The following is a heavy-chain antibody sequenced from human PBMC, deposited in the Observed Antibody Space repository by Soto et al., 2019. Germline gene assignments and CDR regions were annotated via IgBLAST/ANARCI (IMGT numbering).Heavy chain of an antibody. Sequence: PGGSLRLSCAASGFTFSSYGMHWVRQAPGKGLEWVAVISYDGSNKYYADSVKGRFTISGDNSKNTLYLQMNSLRAEDTAVYYCAKGQVVPAAIHGYYYGMDVWGQGTTVTVSS. D-gene: IGHD2-2*01. CDR1: GFTFSSYG. CDR2: ISYDGSNK. J-gene: IGHJ6*02. CDR3: AKGQVVPAAIHGYYYGMDV. V-gene: IGHV3-30*18.